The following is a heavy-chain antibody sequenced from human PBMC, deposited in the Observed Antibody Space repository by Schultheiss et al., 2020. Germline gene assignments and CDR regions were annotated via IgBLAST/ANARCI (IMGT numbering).Heavy chain of an antibody. CDR2: ISYDGSNK. D-gene: IGHD5-18*01. CDR1: GFTFSSYA. CDR3: TVYFMKDTAMESKGGY. J-gene: IGHJ4*02. V-gene: IGHV3-30-3*01. Sequence: GGSLRLSCAASGFTFSSYAMHWVRQAPGKGLEWVAVISYDGSNKYYADSVKGRFTISRDNSKNTLYLQMNSLRAEDTAVYYCTVYFMKDTAMESKGGYWGQGTLVTVSS.